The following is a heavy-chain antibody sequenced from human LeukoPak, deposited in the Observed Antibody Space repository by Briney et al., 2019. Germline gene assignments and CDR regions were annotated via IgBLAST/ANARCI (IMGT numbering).Heavy chain of an antibody. V-gene: IGHV3-23*01. D-gene: IGHD5-24*01. Sequence: GGSLRLSCAASGFTFSSYGMAWVRQAPGKGLEWVSGMNGNGGRIYYADSVKGRFTISRDNSKNTLYLQMNSLRAEDTAVYYCARWGMTTTDIDSWGQGTLVTVSS. CDR1: GFTFSSYG. J-gene: IGHJ4*02. CDR2: MNGNGGRI. CDR3: ARWGMTTTDIDS.